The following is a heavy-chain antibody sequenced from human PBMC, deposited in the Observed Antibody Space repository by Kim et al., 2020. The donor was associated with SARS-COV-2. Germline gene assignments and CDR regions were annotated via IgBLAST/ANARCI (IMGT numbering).Heavy chain of an antibody. CDR1: GYTFTSYG. J-gene: IGHJ6*02. CDR2: ISAYNGNT. D-gene: IGHD4-17*01. Sequence: ASVKVSCKASGYTFTSYGISWVRQAPGQGLEWMGWISAYNGNTNYAQKLQGRVTMTTDTSTSTAYMELRSLRSDDTAVYYCALTPAYGDYDRYYYYGMDVWGQGTTVTVSS. V-gene: IGHV1-18*01. CDR3: ALTPAYGDYDRYYYYGMDV.